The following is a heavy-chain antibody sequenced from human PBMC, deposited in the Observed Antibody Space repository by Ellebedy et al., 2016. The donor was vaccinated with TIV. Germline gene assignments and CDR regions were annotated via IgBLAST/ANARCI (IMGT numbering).Heavy chain of an antibody. V-gene: IGHV1-18*01. CDR1: GYTFTSYD. CDR3: ARDLQAPGAY. J-gene: IGHJ4*02. CDR2: ISADTGNT. Sequence: AASVKVSCKASGYTFTSYDFIWVRQAPGQGLEWVGWISADTGNTNYAQSLQGRVTLTTDTSTSTAYMELRSLRSDDTAAYYCARDLQAPGAYWGQGTLVTVSS.